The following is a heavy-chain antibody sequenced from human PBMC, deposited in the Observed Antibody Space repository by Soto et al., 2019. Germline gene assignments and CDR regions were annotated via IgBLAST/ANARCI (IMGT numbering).Heavy chain of an antibody. CDR2: IIPIFGTA. V-gene: IGHV1-69*13. J-gene: IGHJ4*02. D-gene: IGHD6-13*01. CDR1: GGTFSSYA. Sequence: GASVKVSCKASGGTFSSYAISWVRQAPGQGLEWMGGIIPIFGTANYAQKFQGRVTITADESTSTAYMELSSLRSEDTAVYYCARGRRSSSWDPIFDYWGQGTLVTVSS. CDR3: ARGRRSSSWDPIFDY.